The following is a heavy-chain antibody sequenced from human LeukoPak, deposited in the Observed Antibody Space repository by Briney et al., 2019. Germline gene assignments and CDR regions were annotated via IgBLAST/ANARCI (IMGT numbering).Heavy chain of an antibody. CDR3: AKGYYGGSATHFDS. V-gene: IGHV3-23*01. CDR2: MSGSGVTGT. Sequence: GGSLRLSCAASGFTFSTFAMSWVRQAPGKGLERVSVMSGSGVTGTYYEDSVKGRFTISRDNSKNTLFLEMNSLRAEDTALYYCAKGYYGGSATHFDSWGQGILVTVSS. CDR1: GFTFSTFA. D-gene: IGHD4-23*01. J-gene: IGHJ4*02.